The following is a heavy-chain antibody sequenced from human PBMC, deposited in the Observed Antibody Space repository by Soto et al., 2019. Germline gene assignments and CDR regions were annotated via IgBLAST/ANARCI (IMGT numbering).Heavy chain of an antibody. V-gene: IGHV4-30-2*01. Sequence: SETLSLTCTVSGGSISGDDLSWTWVRQTPGKGLEWIGYVYHYGATYYNPSLKSRVTIAVDRSKKHFSLELSSVTAADTAVYFCASGRTQYYFDLWGQGSTVTVSS. CDR1: GGSISGDDLS. CDR3: ASGRTQYYFDL. CDR2: VYHYGAT. J-gene: IGHJ4*02. D-gene: IGHD1-26*01.